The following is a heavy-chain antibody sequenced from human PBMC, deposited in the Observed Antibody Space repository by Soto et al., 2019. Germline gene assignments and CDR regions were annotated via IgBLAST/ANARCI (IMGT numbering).Heavy chain of an antibody. CDR1: GFTFNNYA. Sequence: EVQLLESGGGLVQPGGSLRLSCAASGFTFNNYAMTWVHQAPGKGLEWVSAISGGGDTTSYADSVKGRVTVSRYGSKNTLYLQMSSLRAEDTALYYCAKGRGGSGSLTPRVDFWGQGTLVTVSS. J-gene: IGHJ4*02. V-gene: IGHV3-23*01. CDR3: AKGRGGSGSLTPRVDF. CDR2: ISGGGDTT. D-gene: IGHD3-10*01.